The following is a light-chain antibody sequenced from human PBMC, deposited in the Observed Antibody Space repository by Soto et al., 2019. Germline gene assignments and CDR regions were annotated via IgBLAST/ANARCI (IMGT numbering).Light chain of an antibody. Sequence: EIVMTQSPATLSVSPGERATLSCRASHSVSSNLAWYQQKPGQAPRLLIYGAYTRATGIPARFSGSWSGTEFTLTISSLQSEDFAAYYCQQYNTWPYTFGQGTKLEIK. J-gene: IGKJ2*01. V-gene: IGKV3D-15*01. CDR3: QQYNTWPYT. CDR1: HSVSSN. CDR2: GAY.